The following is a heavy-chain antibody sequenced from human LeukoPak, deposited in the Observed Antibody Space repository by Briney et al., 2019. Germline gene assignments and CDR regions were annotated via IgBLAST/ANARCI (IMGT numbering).Heavy chain of an antibody. CDR1: GGTFSGYY. CDR3: ARGYYYDSSGYLGLGY. Sequence: PSETLSLTCAVYGGTFSGYYWSWIRQPPGKGLEWIGGINHSGSTTYNPSLKSRVTLSVDTSKNQFSLKLSSVTAADTAVYYCARGYYYDSSGYLGLGYWGQGTLVTVSS. CDR2: INHSGST. D-gene: IGHD3-22*01. J-gene: IGHJ4*02. V-gene: IGHV4-34*01.